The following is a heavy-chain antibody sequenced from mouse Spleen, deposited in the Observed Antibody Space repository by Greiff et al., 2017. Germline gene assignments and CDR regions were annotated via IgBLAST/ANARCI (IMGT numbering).Heavy chain of an antibody. CDR2: ISSGGGNT. V-gene: IGHV5-9*04. D-gene: IGHD1-1*01. J-gene: IGHJ1*01. CDR1: GFTFSSYA. Sequence: EVKVVESGGGLVKLGGSLKLSCAASGFTFSSYAMSWVRQTPEKRLEWVATISSGGGNTYYPDSVKGRFTISRDNAKNTLYLQMSSLKSEDTAMYYCARHPPYYYGSSPYWYFDVWGAGTTVTVSS. CDR3: ARHPPYYYGSSPYWYFDV.